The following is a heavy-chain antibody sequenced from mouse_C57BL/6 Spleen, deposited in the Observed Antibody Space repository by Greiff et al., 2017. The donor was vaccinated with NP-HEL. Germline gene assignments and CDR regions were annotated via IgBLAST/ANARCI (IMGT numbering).Heavy chain of an antibody. CDR2: IDPSDSYT. D-gene: IGHD4-1*01. CDR3: AWALTGTGYFDY. Sequence: VQLQQPGAELVRPGTSVKLSCKASGYTFTSYWMHWVKQRPGQGLEWIGVIDPSDSYTNYNQKFKGKATLTVDTSSSTAYMQLSSLTSEDSAVYYCAWALTGTGYFDYWGQGTTLTVSS. J-gene: IGHJ2*01. CDR1: GYTFTSYW. V-gene: IGHV1-59*01.